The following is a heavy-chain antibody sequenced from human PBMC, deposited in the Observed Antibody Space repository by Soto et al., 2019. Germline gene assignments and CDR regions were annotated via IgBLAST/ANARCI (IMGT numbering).Heavy chain of an antibody. CDR3: AKDQPSDFWSGYILRFFDI. D-gene: IGHD3-3*01. CDR1: GFTFSSYA. CDR2: ISGSGGST. J-gene: IGHJ3*02. Sequence: PGGSLRLSCAASGFTFSSYAMSWVRQAPGKGLEWVSAISGSGGSTYYADSVKGRFTISRDNSKNTLYLQMNSLRAEDTAVYYCAKDQPSDFWSGYILRFFDIWGQGKMVTVSS. V-gene: IGHV3-23*01.